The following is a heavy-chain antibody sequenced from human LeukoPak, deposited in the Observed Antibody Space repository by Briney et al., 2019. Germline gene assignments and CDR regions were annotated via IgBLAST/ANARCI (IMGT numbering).Heavy chain of an antibody. CDR2: VYYSGTT. Sequence: KPSETLSLTCTVSGGSISSTSYYWGWIRQPPGKGLQWIGTVYYSGTTYYDPSLKRRVTMYVATSKNQFSLRLNSVTAADTAVYYCARLATIRGKSLDYWGQGTLVTVSS. CDR1: GGSISSTSYY. J-gene: IGHJ4*02. D-gene: IGHD5-24*01. CDR3: ARLATIRGKSLDY. V-gene: IGHV4-39*01.